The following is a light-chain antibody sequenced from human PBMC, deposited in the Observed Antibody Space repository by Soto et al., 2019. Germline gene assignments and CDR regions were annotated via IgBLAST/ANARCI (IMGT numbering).Light chain of an antibody. J-gene: IGKJ5*01. Sequence: DIQLTQSPSTLSASVGDRVTITCRASESITTWLAWYQQKPGKAPKVLIHDASTLESGAPSRFSGSGSGTEFTLTISSLQPDDFAAYFCHQYNTFPYTFGQGTRLEIK. V-gene: IGKV1-5*01. CDR2: DAS. CDR3: HQYNTFPYT. CDR1: ESITTW.